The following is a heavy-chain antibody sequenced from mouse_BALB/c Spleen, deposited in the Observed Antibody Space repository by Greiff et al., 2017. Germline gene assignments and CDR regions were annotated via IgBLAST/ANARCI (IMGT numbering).Heavy chain of an antibody. D-gene: IGHD2-1*01. CDR3: ARGGGNSAWFAY. V-gene: IGHV5-4*02. J-gene: IGHJ3*01. Sequence: EVQRVESGGGLVKPGGSLKLSCAASGFTFSDYYMYWVRQTPEKRLEWVATISDGGSYTYYPDSVKGRFTISRDNAKNNLYLQMSSLKSEDTAMYYCARGGGNSAWFAYWGQGTLVTVSA. CDR1: GFTFSDYY. CDR2: ISDGGSYT.